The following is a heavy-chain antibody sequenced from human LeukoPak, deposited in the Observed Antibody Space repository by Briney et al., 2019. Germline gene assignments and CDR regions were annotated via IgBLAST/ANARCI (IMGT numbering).Heavy chain of an antibody. V-gene: IGHV3-33*06. CDR2: IWYDGSNK. J-gene: IGHJ6*03. CDR3: AKGYYYYMDV. CDR1: GFTFSSYG. Sequence: GGSLRLSCAASGFTFSSYGMHWVRQAPGKGLERVAVIWYDGSNKYYADSVKGRFTISRDNSKNTLYLQMNSLRAEDTAVYYCAKGYYYYMDVWGRGTTVTVSS.